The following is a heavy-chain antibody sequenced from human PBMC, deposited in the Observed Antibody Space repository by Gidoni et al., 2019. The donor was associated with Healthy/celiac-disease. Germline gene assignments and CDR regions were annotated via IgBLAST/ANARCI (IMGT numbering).Heavy chain of an antibody. CDR2: IYYSGST. Sequence: QVQLQESGPGLVKPSETLSLTCTVSGGSISSYYWSWIRQPPGKGLEWIGYIYYSGSTNYNPSLKSRVTISVDTSKNQFSLKLSSVTAADTAVYYCARDQDGDYEFDYWGQGTLVTVSS. CDR1: GGSISSYY. V-gene: IGHV4-59*01. J-gene: IGHJ4*02. CDR3: ARDQDGDYEFDY. D-gene: IGHD4-17*01.